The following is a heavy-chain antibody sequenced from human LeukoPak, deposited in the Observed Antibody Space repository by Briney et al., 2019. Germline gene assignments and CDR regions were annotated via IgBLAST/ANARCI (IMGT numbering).Heavy chain of an antibody. CDR1: GFTFSRYS. CDR3: ARDRCSGSYYTALDY. V-gene: IGHV3-21*01. J-gene: IGHJ4*02. D-gene: IGHD3-10*02. CDR2: ISISSNYI. Sequence: GGSLRLSCAASGFTFSRYSMNWGRQAPGKGVERGSSISISSNYIYYPDSVKSRFPISRHNAKNSLYLQMISLRAEHTAVYYCARDRCSGSYYTALDYWGQGTLVTVSS.